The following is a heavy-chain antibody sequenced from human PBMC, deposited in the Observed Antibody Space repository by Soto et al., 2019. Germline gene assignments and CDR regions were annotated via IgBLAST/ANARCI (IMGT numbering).Heavy chain of an antibody. V-gene: IGHV4-30-4*01. Sequence: SETLSLTCTVSGGSISSGDYYWSWIRQPPGEGLEWIGYIYYSGSTYYNPSLKSRVTISVDTSKNQFSLKLSSVTAADTAVYYCARGVGLRYFDWLVSYRFDPWGQGTLVTVSS. CDR3: ARGVGLRYFDWLVSYRFDP. CDR1: GGSISSGDYY. CDR2: IYYSGST. D-gene: IGHD3-9*01. J-gene: IGHJ5*02.